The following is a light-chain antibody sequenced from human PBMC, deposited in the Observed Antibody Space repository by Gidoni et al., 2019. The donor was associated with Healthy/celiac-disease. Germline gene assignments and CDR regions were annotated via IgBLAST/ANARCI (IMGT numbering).Light chain of an antibody. CDR1: QSISSY. CDR2: AAS. CDR3: RQSYSTPRT. V-gene: IGKV1-39*01. Sequence: DIQMTQSPSSLSASVGDRVTITCRASQSISSYLNWYQQKPGKAAKLLIYAASSLQSGVPSRFSGSGSGTDFTLTISSRQPEDFATYYCRQSYSTPRTFGQGTKLEIK. J-gene: IGKJ2*01.